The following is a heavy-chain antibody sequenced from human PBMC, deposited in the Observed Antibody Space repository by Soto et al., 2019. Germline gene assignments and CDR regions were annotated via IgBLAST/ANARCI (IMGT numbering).Heavy chain of an antibody. V-gene: IGHV1-69*02. J-gene: IGHJ6*02. CDR1: GGTFSSYT. D-gene: IGHD3-16*01. CDR3: ARASRGLGGDLMGMDV. CDR2: IIPILGIA. Sequence: QVQLVQSGAEVKKPGSSVKVSCKASGGTFSSYTISWVRQAPGQGLEWMGRIIPILGIANYAQKFQGRVTITADKSTSTAYRELSSLRPEDKAVYYGARASRGLGGDLMGMDVWGQGTTVTVSS.